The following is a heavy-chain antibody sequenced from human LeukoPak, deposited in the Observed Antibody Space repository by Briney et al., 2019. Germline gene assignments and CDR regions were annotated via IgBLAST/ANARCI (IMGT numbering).Heavy chain of an antibody. D-gene: IGHD2-15*01. CDR2: VYYNGSA. Sequence: SETLSLTCTVSGDSINYYYWSWIRQSLGKGLEWIGYVYYNGSAKYNPPLKSRVTISVDMSKNQFSLKVSSVTAADTAIYYCARKGGHFDYWGQGTLVTVSS. CDR1: GDSINYYY. V-gene: IGHV4-59*01. J-gene: IGHJ4*02. CDR3: ARKGGHFDY.